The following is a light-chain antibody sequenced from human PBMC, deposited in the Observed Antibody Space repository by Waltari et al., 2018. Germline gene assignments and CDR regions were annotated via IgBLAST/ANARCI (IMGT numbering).Light chain of an antibody. CDR3: MQGTHWPT. Sequence: DVVMTQSPLSLPVTLGHPASIPCRSSQRLVYSDGNTYLYWFHQRPGQSPRPLIYKVSNRDSGVPDRFSGSGSGTDFTLKISRVEAEDVGVYYCMQGTHWPTFGQGTKVEIK. CDR1: QRLVYSDGNTY. J-gene: IGKJ1*01. CDR2: KVS. V-gene: IGKV2-30*01.